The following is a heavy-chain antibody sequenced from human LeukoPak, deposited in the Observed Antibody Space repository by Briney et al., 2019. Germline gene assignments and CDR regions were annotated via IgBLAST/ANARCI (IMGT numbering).Heavy chain of an antibody. CDR3: TTWVGAHFDF. V-gene: IGHV3-53*01. CDR2: IDGPTFRT. Sequence: PGGSLRLSCAASGFSVNSNYMSWVRQAPGKGLEWVSTIDGPTFRTHYADSVMGRFTISRDNSKNTLYLQMNSLRAEDAAVYFCTTWVGAHFDFWGQGTLVTVSS. D-gene: IGHD1-26*01. J-gene: IGHJ4*02. CDR1: GFSVNSNY.